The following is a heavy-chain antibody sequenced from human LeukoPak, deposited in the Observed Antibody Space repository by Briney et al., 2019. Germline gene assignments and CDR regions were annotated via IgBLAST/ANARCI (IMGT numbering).Heavy chain of an antibody. CDR3: ARDLYYYDSSGPFDY. CDR1: GGTFNSYA. J-gene: IGHJ4*02. Sequence: SVKVSCKSSGGTFNSYAIRGVRQAAGQGLEWMGGIIPIFGTANYAQKFQGRVTITADESTSTAYMELSSLRSEDTAVYYCARDLYYYDSSGPFDYWGQGTLVTVSS. CDR2: IIPIFGTA. V-gene: IGHV1-69*13. D-gene: IGHD3-22*01.